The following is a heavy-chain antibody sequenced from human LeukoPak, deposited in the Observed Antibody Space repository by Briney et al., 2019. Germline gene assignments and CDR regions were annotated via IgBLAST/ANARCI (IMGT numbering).Heavy chain of an antibody. CDR2: IKQDGSEK. J-gene: IGHJ4*02. CDR3: ARVRGHIVVVPAARAYYFDY. V-gene: IGHV3-7*05. Sequence: PGGSLRLSCAASGFTFSSYWMSWVRQAPGKGLEWVANIKQDGSEKYYVDSVKGRFTISRDNAKNSLYLQMNSLRAEDTAVYYCARVRGHIVVVPAARAYYFDYWGQGTLVTVSS. CDR1: GFTFSSYW. D-gene: IGHD2-2*01.